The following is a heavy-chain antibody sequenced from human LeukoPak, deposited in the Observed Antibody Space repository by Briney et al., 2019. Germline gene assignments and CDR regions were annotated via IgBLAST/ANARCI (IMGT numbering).Heavy chain of an antibody. CDR2: ISYSGST. CDR3: ARPYTTSTYYFDY. D-gene: IGHD2-2*02. J-gene: IGHJ4*02. CDR1: GDSISSSSYW. V-gene: IGHV4-39*01. Sequence: SETLSLTCTVSGDSISSSSYWWGWIRQPPGKGLEWIGSISYSGSTHYNPSLKSRVTISVDTSKNQFSLKLSSVTAADTAVYYCARPYTTSTYYFDYWGQGTLVTVSS.